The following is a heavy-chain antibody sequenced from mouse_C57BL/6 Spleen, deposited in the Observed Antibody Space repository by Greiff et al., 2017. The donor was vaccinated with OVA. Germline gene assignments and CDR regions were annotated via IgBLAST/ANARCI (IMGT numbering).Heavy chain of an antibody. D-gene: IGHD3-3*01. Sequence: VKLQESGAELVRPGTSVKMSCKASGYTFTNYWIGWAKQRPGHGLEWIGDIYPGGGYTNYNEKFKGKATLTADKSSSTAYMQFSSLTSEDSAIYYCARDDFEGPYYSDYWGQGTTLTVSS. CDR2: IYPGGGYT. CDR3: ARDDFEGPYYSDY. J-gene: IGHJ2*01. CDR1: GYTFTNYW. V-gene: IGHV1-63*01.